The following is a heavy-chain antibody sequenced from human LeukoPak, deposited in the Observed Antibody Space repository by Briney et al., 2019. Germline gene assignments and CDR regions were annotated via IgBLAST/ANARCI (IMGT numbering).Heavy chain of an antibody. V-gene: IGHV1-69*13. Sequence: ASVKVSCKASGGTFSSYAISWVRQAPGQGLEWMGGIIAIFGTANYAQKFQGRVTITADESTSTAYMERSSLRSEDTAVYYCAGSGGSTSRVPRYYYMDVWGKGTTVTVSS. CDR2: IIAIFGTA. CDR1: GGTFSSYA. J-gene: IGHJ6*03. CDR3: AGSGGSTSRVPRYYYMDV. D-gene: IGHD2-2*01.